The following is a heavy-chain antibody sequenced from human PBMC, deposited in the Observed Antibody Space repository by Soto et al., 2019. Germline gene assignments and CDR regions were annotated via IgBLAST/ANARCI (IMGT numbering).Heavy chain of an antibody. CDR1: GGTFSSYT. J-gene: IGHJ3*02. V-gene: IGHV1-69*02. CDR3: AEEGYCSGGSCYELAFDI. CDR2: IIPILGIA. Sequence: VKVSCKASGGTFSSYTISWVRQAPGQGLEWMGRIIPILGIANYAQKFQGRVTITADKSTSTAYMELSSLRSEDTAVYYCAEEGYCSGGSCYELAFDIWDQGTMVTVSS. D-gene: IGHD2-15*01.